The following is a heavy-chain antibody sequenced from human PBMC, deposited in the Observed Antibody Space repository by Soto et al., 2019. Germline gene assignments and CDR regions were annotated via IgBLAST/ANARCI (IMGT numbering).Heavy chain of an antibody. D-gene: IGHD2-8*01. V-gene: IGHV3-23*01. J-gene: IGHJ4*02. CDR3: AGVYYGGNSVNNY. CDR1: GFTFSSYA. Sequence: GSLRLSCAASGFTFSSYAMSWVRQAPGKGLEWVSAISGSGGSTYYADSVKGRFTISRDNSKNTLDLQMNSLRAEDTAVYYCAGVYYGGNSVNNYWGQGSLVTVSS. CDR2: ISGSGGST.